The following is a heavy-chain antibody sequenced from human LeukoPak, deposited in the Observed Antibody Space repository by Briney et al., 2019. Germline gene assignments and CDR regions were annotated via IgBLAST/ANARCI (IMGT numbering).Heavy chain of an antibody. V-gene: IGHV4-39*01. CDR1: GGSLSSSSYY. D-gene: IGHD4-17*01. Sequence: SETLSLTCTVSGGSLSSSSYYWGWIRQPPGKGLEWIGSIYYSGSTYYHPSLKSRVTISVDTSKNQFSLKLTSVTAADTAVYYCARRGDYEFDSWGQGTLVTVSS. CDR3: ARRGDYEFDS. CDR2: IYYSGST. J-gene: IGHJ4*02.